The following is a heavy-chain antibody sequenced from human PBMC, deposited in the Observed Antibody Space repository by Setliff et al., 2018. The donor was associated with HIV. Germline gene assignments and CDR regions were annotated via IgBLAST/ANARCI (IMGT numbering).Heavy chain of an antibody. D-gene: IGHD2-8*01. Sequence: SVKVSCKASGDTFSNSALTWVRQAPGQGLEWMGGSIPLFGTITYAQRCQGRVTITTDELMTTAYMELTSLRSEDTAVYYCASGSGYCRNGVCYIGVHKNPDKYYFDYWGQGTLVTVSS. CDR3: ASGSGYCRNGVCYIGVHKNPDKYYFDY. CDR1: GDTFSNSA. CDR2: SIPLFGTI. V-gene: IGHV1-69*05. J-gene: IGHJ4*02.